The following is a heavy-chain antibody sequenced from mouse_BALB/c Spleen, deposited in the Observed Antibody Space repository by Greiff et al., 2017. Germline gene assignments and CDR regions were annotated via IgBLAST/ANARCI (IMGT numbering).Heavy chain of an antibody. CDR2: ISSGGSYT. Sequence: VQLQQSGGDLVKPGGSLKLSCAASGFTFSSYGMSWVRQTPDKRLEWVATISSGGSYTYYPDSVKGRFTISRDNAKNTLYLQMSSLKSEDTAMYYCARHSDNPFAYWGQGTLVTVSA. D-gene: IGHD6-1*01. V-gene: IGHV5-6*01. J-gene: IGHJ3*01. CDR1: GFTFSSYG. CDR3: ARHSDNPFAY.